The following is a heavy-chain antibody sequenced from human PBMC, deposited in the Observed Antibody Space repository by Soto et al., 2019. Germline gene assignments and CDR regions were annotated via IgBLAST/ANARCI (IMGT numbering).Heavy chain of an antibody. CDR3: ARGGATDDY. Sequence: QVQLVQSGAXXKKPGSSVKXSXXASGGTFSSYAISWVRQAPGQGLEWMGGIIPIFGTANYGQKLQGRVTITADESTSTANMELSSLRSEDTAVYYCARGGATDDYWGQGTLVTVSS. V-gene: IGHV1-69*01. CDR2: IIPIFGTA. CDR1: GGTFSSYA. J-gene: IGHJ4*02. D-gene: IGHD1-26*01.